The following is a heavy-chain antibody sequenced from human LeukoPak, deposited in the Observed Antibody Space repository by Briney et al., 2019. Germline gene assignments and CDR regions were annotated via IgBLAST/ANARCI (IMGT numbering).Heavy chain of an antibody. Sequence: SETLSLTCTVSGGSISSSSYYWGWIRQPPGQGLKWIGSIYYSGSTYYNPSLKSRVTISVDTSKNQFSLKLSSVTAADTAVYYCARLRYDRGVVVVAATGWYFDLWGRGTLVTVSS. CDR3: ARLRYDRGVVVVAATGWYFDL. J-gene: IGHJ2*01. V-gene: IGHV4-39*01. CDR2: IYYSGST. D-gene: IGHD2-15*01. CDR1: GGSISSSSYY.